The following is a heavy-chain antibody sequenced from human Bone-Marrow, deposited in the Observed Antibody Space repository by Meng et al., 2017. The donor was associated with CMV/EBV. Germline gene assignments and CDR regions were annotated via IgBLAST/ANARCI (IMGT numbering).Heavy chain of an antibody. J-gene: IGHJ4*02. D-gene: IGHD6-19*01. CDR3: SRTHNASGWYYFDY. CDR2: IHPHRGDT. V-gene: IGHV1-2*02. CDR1: GYTFTAHY. Sequence: ASVKVSCKASGYTFTAHYFHWVRQAPGQGLEWMGWIHPHRGDTNYAQQFQGRVTLTRDTSISTVYMELSRLRSDDTAVYYCSRTHNASGWYYFDYWGQGTLVTVSS.